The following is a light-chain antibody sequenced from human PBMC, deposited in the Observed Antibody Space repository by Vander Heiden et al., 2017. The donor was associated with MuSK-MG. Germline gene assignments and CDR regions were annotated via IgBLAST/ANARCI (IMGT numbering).Light chain of an antibody. V-gene: IGKV3-15*01. CDR2: DAS. CDR3: WQENNWRT. Sequence: EIVMTPSQATLSVSPGERATLSCRASQSVSSYLAWYQQKPGQAPRLLIYDASTRATGVPATFSGSGSGTEFTLTSISRLSADFAAYYWWQENNWRTFGQGTKVKI. J-gene: IGKJ1*01. CDR1: QSVSSY.